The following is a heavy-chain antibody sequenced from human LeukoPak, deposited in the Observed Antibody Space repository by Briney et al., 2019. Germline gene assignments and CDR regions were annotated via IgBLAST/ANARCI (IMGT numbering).Heavy chain of an antibody. Sequence: GGSLRLSCAASGFTFSNAWMSWVRQAPGKGLEWVGRIKSKTDGGTTDYAAPVKGRFTISRDDSKNTLYLQMNSLKTEDTAVYYCTTKTKRWLQYFDYWGQGTLVTVSS. CDR1: GFTFSNAW. CDR2: IKSKTDGGTT. V-gene: IGHV3-15*01. D-gene: IGHD5-24*01. CDR3: TTKTKRWLQYFDY. J-gene: IGHJ4*02.